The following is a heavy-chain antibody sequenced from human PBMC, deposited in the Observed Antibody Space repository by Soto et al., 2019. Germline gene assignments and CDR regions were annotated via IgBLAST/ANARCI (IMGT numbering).Heavy chain of an antibody. CDR2: IKQDGSEK. J-gene: IGHJ6*03. CDR3: ARDGPPSWLTYYYLDV. CDR1: GFTFSSYW. D-gene: IGHD6-19*01. V-gene: IGHV3-7*01. Sequence: HPGGSLRLSCAASGFTFSSYWMSWVRQAPGKGLEWVANIKQDGSEKYYVDSVKGRSTISRDNAKNSLYLQMNSLRAEDTAVYYCARDGPPSWLTYYYLDVWGKGTTVTVSS.